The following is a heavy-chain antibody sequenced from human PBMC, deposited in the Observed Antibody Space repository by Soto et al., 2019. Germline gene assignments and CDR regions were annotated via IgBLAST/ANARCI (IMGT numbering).Heavy chain of an antibody. CDR3: ARDQGYYYGMDV. CDR2: IYYSGST. V-gene: IGHV4-31*02. CDR1: GGSISSGGYY. J-gene: IGHJ6*02. Sequence: SETLSHTXTVSGGSISSGGYYWSWIRQHPGKGLEWIGYIYYSGSTYYNPSLKSRVTISVDTSKNQFSLKLSSVTAADTAVYYCARDQGYYYGMDVWGQGTTVTV.